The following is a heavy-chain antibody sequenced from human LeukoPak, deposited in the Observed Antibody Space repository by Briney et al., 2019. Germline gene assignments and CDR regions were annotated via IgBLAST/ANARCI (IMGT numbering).Heavy chain of an antibody. V-gene: IGHV3-23*01. CDR1: EFSFSSYA. CDR3: AKDPHTGYSFAY. Sequence: GGSLRLSCVFSEFSFSSYAMSWVRQAPGNGLEWVSSLSGSGGSTYYADSVKGRFTISRDNSKNTLYLQMNSLRVEDTAVYYCAKDPHTGYSFAYWGQGTLVTVSS. D-gene: IGHD5-18*01. J-gene: IGHJ4*02. CDR2: LSGSGGST.